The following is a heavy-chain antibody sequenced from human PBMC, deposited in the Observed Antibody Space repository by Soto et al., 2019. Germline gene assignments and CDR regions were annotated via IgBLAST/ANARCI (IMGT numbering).Heavy chain of an antibody. Sequence: EVQVLESGGGLVQPGGSLRLSCAASGYTFSSYAMTWVRQAPGKGLELVSAISGSGGSTYDADSVKGRFTISRDNSKNTLYLQMNSLSAEDTAVYYGANIGLLAFDYWGQGTLVTFSS. D-gene: IGHD1-26*01. CDR3: ANIGLLAFDY. CDR1: GYTFSSYA. J-gene: IGHJ4*02. CDR2: ISGSGGST. V-gene: IGHV3-23*01.